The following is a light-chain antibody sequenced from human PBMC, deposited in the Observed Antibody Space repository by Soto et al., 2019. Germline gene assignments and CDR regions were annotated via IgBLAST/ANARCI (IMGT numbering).Light chain of an antibody. CDR3: QQYNSYSLT. J-gene: IGKJ4*01. Sequence: DIQMTQSPSTLSASVGDRVTLTCRASQSISSWLAWYQQKAGKAPKLLIYKASSLESGVPSRFSGSGSGTEFTLTISSLQPDDFATYYCQQYNSYSLTFGGGTKVDIK. V-gene: IGKV1-5*03. CDR1: QSISSW. CDR2: KAS.